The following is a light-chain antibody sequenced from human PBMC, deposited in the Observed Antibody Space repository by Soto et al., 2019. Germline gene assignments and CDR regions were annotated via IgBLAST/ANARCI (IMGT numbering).Light chain of an antibody. CDR3: QQYTSLLS. Sequence: DIPMTQSPSSLSASVGDRVTIACHSSHDVGWNLNWFQQNPWEAAKLLIYDESNLEGEVPSRFSGRGSGTASSHPSSSLQPEDVETHYCQQYTSLLSFGGG. CDR1: HDVGWN. CDR2: DES. V-gene: IGKV1-33*01. J-gene: IGKJ4*01.